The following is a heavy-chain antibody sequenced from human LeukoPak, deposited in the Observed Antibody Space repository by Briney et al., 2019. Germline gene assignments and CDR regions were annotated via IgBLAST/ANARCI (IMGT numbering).Heavy chain of an antibody. J-gene: IGHJ3*02. D-gene: IGHD5-24*01. CDR2: INPSGGST. Sequence: ASVKVCCKAAGYTFTSYYMHWVRQAPGQGLEWMGIINPSGGSTRYAQKLQGRLTMTGDASTRTVYMELSSLRSEDTAVYYCARDSAEWLQFGAFDIWGQGTMVTVSS. CDR1: GYTFTSYY. V-gene: IGHV1-46*01. CDR3: ARDSAEWLQFGAFDI.